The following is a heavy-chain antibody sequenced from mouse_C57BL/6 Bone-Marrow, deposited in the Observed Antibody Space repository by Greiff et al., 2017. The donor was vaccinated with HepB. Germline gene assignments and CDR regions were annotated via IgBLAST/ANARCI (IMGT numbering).Heavy chain of an antibody. J-gene: IGHJ3*01. CDR1: EYEFPSHD. Sequence: VQLKESGGGLVQPGESLKLSCESNEYEFPSHDMSWVRKTPEKRLELVAAINSDGGSTYYPDTMERRFIISRDNTKKTLYLQMSSLRSEDTALYYCARNLGAYYSNYLFAYWGQGTLVTVSA. CDR3: ARNLGAYYSNYLFAY. CDR2: INSDGGST. V-gene: IGHV5-2*01. D-gene: IGHD2-5*01.